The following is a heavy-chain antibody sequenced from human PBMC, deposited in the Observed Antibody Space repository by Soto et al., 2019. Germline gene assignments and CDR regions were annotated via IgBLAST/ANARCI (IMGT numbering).Heavy chain of an antibody. D-gene: IGHD6-13*01. J-gene: IGHJ4*02. CDR2: ISSSSSYT. CDR1: GFTFSDYY. Sequence: GGSMRLSCAASGFTFSDYYVSWIRQATGKGLEWVSYISSSSSYTNYADSVKGRFTISRDNAKNSLYLQMNSLRAEDTAVYYCARSYGMAAAGTFDYWGQGTLVTVSS. V-gene: IGHV3-11*06. CDR3: ARSYGMAAAGTFDY.